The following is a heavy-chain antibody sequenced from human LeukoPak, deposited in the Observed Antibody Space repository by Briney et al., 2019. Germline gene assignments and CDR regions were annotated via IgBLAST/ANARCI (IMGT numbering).Heavy chain of an antibody. Sequence: GGSLRLSCAVSGFTFSSYWMSWVRQAPGKGLEWVANIKQDGSEKYYVDSVKGRFTISRDNAKNSLYLQMNSLRAEDTAVYYCAGFLGYCSSTSCYYYGMDVWGKGTTVTVSS. J-gene: IGHJ6*04. V-gene: IGHV3-7*03. D-gene: IGHD2-2*01. CDR1: GFTFSSYW. CDR3: AGFLGYCSSTSCYYYGMDV. CDR2: IKQDGSEK.